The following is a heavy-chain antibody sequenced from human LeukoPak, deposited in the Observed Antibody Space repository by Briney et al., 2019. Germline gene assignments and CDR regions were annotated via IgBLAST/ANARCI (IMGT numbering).Heavy chain of an antibody. CDR1: GYTLTELS. V-gene: IGHV1-2*02. D-gene: IGHD3-9*01. CDR3: ARDGPTYYDILTGYSYFDY. J-gene: IGHJ4*02. Sequence: ASVKVSCKVSGYTLTELSMHWVRQAPGQGLEWMGWINPNSGGTNYAQKFQGRVTMTRDTSISTAYMELSRLRSDDTAVYYCARDGPTYYDILTGYSYFDYWGQGTLVTVSS. CDR2: INPNSGGT.